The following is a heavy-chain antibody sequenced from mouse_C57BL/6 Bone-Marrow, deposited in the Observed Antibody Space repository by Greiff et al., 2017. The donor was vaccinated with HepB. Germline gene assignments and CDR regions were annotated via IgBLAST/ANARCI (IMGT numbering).Heavy chain of an antibody. V-gene: IGHV2-2*01. CDR1: GFSLTSYG. D-gene: IGHD2-5*01. CDR3: ARNNYYSNYYAMDY. Sequence: VKLMESGPGLVQPSQSLSITCTVSGFSLTSYGVHWVRRSPGKGLEWLGVIWSGGSTDYNAAFISRLSISKDNSKSQVFFKMNSLQADDTAIYYCARNNYYSNYYAMDYWGQGTSVTVSS. CDR2: IWSGGST. J-gene: IGHJ4*01.